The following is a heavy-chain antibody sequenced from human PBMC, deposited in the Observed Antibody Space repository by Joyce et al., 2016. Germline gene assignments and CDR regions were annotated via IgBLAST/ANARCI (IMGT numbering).Heavy chain of an antibody. Sequence: QITLKESGPTLVNPTQTLTLTCTFSGFSLSTRGVGVGWIRQPPGNALEWLALIYWDDDKRYSPSLKSRLTVIKDTSKNQVVLTMSNMDPVDTATYYCARLRGYFSPWGQGTLVTVSS. V-gene: IGHV2-5*02. CDR1: GFSLSTRGVG. CDR3: ARLRGYFSP. CDR2: IYWDDDK. J-gene: IGHJ5*02. D-gene: IGHD1-1*01.